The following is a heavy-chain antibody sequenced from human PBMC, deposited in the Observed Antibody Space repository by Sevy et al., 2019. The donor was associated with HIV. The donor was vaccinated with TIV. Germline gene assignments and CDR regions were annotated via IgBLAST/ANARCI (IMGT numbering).Heavy chain of an antibody. D-gene: IGHD4-17*01. CDR2: ISNSGTTI. J-gene: IGHJ4*02. Sequence: GGSLRLSCGTSGFIFSNYGFHWVRQAPGKGLEWVSYISNSGTTISYSDSVRGRFTISRDNARNSLYLQMNSLRGEDTAVYYCARDLPPSATTVAHFDHWGQGTLVTVSS. V-gene: IGHV3-48*04. CDR3: ARDLPPSATTVAHFDH. CDR1: GFIFSNYG.